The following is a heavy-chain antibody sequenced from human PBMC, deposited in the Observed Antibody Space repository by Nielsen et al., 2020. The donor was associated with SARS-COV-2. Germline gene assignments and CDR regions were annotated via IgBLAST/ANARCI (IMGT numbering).Heavy chain of an antibody. J-gene: IGHJ5*02. Sequence: GSLRLSCTVSGGSISSYYWSWIRQPPGKGLEWIGYIYYSGSTNYNPSLKSRVTISVDTSKNQFSLKLSSVTAADTAVYYCATGDSYGYPGWFDPWGQGTLVTVSS. CDR2: IYYSGST. V-gene: IGHV4-59*13. D-gene: IGHD5-18*01. CDR1: GGSISSYY. CDR3: ATGDSYGYPGWFDP.